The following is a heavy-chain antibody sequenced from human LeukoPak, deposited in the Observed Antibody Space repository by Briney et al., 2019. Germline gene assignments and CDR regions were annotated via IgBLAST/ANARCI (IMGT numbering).Heavy chain of an antibody. J-gene: IGHJ4*02. CDR1: GGSFSGYY. CDR2: INHSGST. V-gene: IGHV4-34*01. CDR3: ARGLTRRYDFRSGYSTSHY. D-gene: IGHD3-3*01. Sequence: NTSETLSLTCAVYGGSFSGYYWSWIRQPPGKGLEWIGEINHSGSTNYNPSLKSRVTISVDTSKNQFSLKLSSVTAADTAVYYCARGLTRRYDFRSGYSTSHYWGQGTLVTVSS.